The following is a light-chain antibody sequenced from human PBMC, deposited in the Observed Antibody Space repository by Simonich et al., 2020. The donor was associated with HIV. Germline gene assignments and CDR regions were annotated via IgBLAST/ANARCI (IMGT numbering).Light chain of an antibody. CDR1: SSDVVGYNY. J-gene: IGLJ2*01. CDR3: SSYTSGSTVV. V-gene: IGLV2-14*01. Sequence: SALTQPASVSGSPGQSITISCTGTSSDVVGYNYVSLYQQHPGKAPKLMIYDYSKLPSGFSNRFSGSNSGNPASLTISGLQDEDEADYYCSSYTSGSTVVFGGGTKLTVL. CDR2: DYS.